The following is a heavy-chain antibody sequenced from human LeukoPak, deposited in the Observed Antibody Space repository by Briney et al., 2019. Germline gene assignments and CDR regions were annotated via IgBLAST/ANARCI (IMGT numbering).Heavy chain of an antibody. D-gene: IGHD2-15*01. CDR1: GYTFTGYY. CDR2: INPNSGGT. J-gene: IGHJ5*02. Sequence: ASVKVSCKASGYTFTGYYMHWVRQAPGQGLEWMGWINPNSGGTNYAQKFQGRVTMTRDTSISTAYMELSRLRSDVTAVYYCARAPIVVVVAATDWFDPWGQGTLVTVSS. V-gene: IGHV1-2*02. CDR3: ARAPIVVVVAATDWFDP.